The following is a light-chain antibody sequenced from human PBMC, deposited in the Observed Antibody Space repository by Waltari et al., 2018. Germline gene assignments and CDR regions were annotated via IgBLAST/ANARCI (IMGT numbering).Light chain of an antibody. Sequence: TCRASQSINRWVAWYQQRPGQAPKLLFSESSTVASGVPSRFSGSGSGTDFTLTINGLQPDDFATYYCQQYISYPWSFGLGTKVEIK. CDR2: ESS. CDR1: QSINRW. V-gene: IGKV1-5*03. CDR3: QQYISYPWS. J-gene: IGKJ4*01.